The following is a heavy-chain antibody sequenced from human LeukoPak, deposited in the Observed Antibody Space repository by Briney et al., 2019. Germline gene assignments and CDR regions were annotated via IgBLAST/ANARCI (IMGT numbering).Heavy chain of an antibody. J-gene: IGHJ2*01. V-gene: IGHV1-18*01. D-gene: IGHD5-24*01. CDR2: ISAYKGNT. CDR1: GYAFNVHG. CDR3: ARTLGGNYVEMATGVDL. Sequence: EASVKVSCKASGYAFNVHGITWVRQAPGQGLEWMGWISAYKGNTTYAAKFQGRVTMTTDTSTSTGYMELTSLRSDDTAVYYCARTLGGNYVEMATGVDLWGRGTLVIVSS.